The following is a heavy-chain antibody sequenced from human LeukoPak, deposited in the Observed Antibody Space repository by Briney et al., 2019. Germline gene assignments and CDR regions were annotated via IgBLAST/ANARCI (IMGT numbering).Heavy chain of an antibody. CDR2: IYYSGST. Sequence: PSETLSLTCTVSGGSVSRGSYYWSWIRQPPGNGLEWIGYIYYSGSTNYNPTLKSRVTISVDTSKNQFSLKLSSVTAADTAVYYCAREGPQLGLDYWGQGTLVTVSS. CDR1: GGSVSRGSYY. D-gene: IGHD1-1*01. CDR3: AREGPQLGLDY. V-gene: IGHV4-61*01. J-gene: IGHJ4*02.